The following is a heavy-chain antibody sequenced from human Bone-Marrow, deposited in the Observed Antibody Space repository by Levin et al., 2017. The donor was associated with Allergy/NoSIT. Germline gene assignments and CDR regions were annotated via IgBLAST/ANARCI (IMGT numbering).Heavy chain of an antibody. CDR1: GYSFTSYW. CDR2: IYPGDSDT. Sequence: GESLKISCKGSGYSFTSYWIGWVRQMPGKGLEWMGIIYPGDSDTRYSPSFQGQVTISADKSISTAYLQWSSLKASDTAMYYCARVLKNYYDSSGYYSDAFDIWGQGTMVTVSS. CDR3: ARVLKNYYDSSGYYSDAFDI. D-gene: IGHD3-22*01. V-gene: IGHV5-51*01. J-gene: IGHJ3*02.